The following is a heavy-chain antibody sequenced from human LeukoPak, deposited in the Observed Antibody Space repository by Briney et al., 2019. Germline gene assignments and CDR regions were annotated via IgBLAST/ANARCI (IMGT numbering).Heavy chain of an antibody. V-gene: IGHV3-30*18. CDR3: AKQYFGSGTYYYFDY. CDR1: GFTFSSYG. CDR2: ISNDGNNK. Sequence: PGRSLRLSCAASGFTFSSYGMHWVRQAPGKGLEWVAVISNDGNNKYYADSVEGRFTISRDNSKNTLYLQMSSLRAEDTAVYYCAKQYFGSGTYYYFDYWGQGTLVTVSS. J-gene: IGHJ4*02. D-gene: IGHD3-10*01.